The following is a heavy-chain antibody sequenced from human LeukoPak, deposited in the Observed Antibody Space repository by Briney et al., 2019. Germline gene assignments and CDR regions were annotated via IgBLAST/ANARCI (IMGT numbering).Heavy chain of an antibody. CDR1: GFTFSDYY. CDR2: VTGSGDIA. V-gene: IGHV3-11*04. CDR3: ARTRGVPASNGMDV. D-gene: IGHD2-2*01. Sequence: GGSLRLSCAASGFTFSDYYMSWIRQAPGKGLEWVSYVTGSGDIASYADSVRGRFTISRDNAKNQLYLQMNSLGVEDTALYYCARTRGVPASNGMDVWGQGTTVTVSS. J-gene: IGHJ6*02.